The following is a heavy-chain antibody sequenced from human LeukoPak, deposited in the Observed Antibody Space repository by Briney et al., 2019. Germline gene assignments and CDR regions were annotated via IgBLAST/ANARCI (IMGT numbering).Heavy chain of an antibody. Sequence: GGSLRLSCAASGFPFSTFWMTWVRQAPGKGLEWVANITQDGSERYYVDSVKGRFTISRDNAKNSLFLQTNSLRAEDTAVYYCAREGASTISHAFDVWGQGTMVTVSS. CDR1: GFPFSTFW. CDR2: ITQDGSER. CDR3: AREGASTISHAFDV. D-gene: IGHD3-16*01. J-gene: IGHJ3*01. V-gene: IGHV3-7*01.